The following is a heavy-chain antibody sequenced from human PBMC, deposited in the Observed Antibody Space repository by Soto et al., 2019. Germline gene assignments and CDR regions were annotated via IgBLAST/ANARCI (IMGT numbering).Heavy chain of an antibody. D-gene: IGHD6-19*01. CDR1: GYSISSGYY. CDR2: IYHSGST. V-gene: IGHV4-38-2*01. Sequence: PSETLSLTCAVSGYSISSGYYWGWIRQPPGKGLEWIGSIYHSGSTYYNPSLKSRVTISVDTSKNQFSLKLSSVTAADTAVYYCARGCSGCSNPYYFDYWGRGTLVTVSS. CDR3: ARGCSGCSNPYYFDY. J-gene: IGHJ4*02.